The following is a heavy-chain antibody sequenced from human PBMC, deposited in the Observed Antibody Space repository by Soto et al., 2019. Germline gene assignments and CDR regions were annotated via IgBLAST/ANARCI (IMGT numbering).Heavy chain of an antibody. J-gene: IGHJ6*02. V-gene: IGHV4-38-2*02. D-gene: IGHD3-22*01. CDR2: IYTTGST. Sequence: PSETLSLTCAVSSYSISSGFYWGWIRQPPGKGLEWIGNIYTTGSTNYNPSLKSRVTMSLDTSRNQFSLKLSSVTAADTAVYYCAREGGYFDSSGSGVYHYHGVDVWGQGTTVTVSS. CDR1: SYSISSGFY. CDR3: AREGGYFDSSGSGVYHYHGVDV.